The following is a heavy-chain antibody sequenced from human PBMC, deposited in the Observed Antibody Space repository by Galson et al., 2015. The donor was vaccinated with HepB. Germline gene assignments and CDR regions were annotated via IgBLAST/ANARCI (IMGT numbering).Heavy chain of an antibody. CDR3: ARENGDYYRHWFDP. CDR1: GGTFSSYT. D-gene: IGHD4-17*01. Sequence: SVKVSCKASGGTFSSYTISWVRQAPGQGLEWMGRIIPILGIANYAQKFQGRVTITADKSTSTAYMELSSLRSEDTDVYYCARENGDYYRHWFDPWGQGTLVTVSS. V-gene: IGHV1-69*04. J-gene: IGHJ5*02. CDR2: IIPILGIA.